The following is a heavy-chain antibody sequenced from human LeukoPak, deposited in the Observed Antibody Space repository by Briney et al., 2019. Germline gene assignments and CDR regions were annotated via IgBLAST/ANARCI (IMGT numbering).Heavy chain of an antibody. CDR2: INPNSGGT. Sequence: ASVKVSCKASGYTFTGYYMHGVRQAPGQGLEWMGWINPNSGGTNYAQKFQGRVTMTRDTSISTAYMELSRLRSDDTAVYYCARDTAMVTYWFDPWGQGTLVTVS. V-gene: IGHV1-2*02. CDR3: ARDTAMVTYWFDP. CDR1: GYTFTGYY. D-gene: IGHD5-18*01. J-gene: IGHJ5*02.